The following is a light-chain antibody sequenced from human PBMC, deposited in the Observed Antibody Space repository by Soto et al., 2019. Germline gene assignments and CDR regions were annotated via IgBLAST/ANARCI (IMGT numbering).Light chain of an antibody. J-gene: IGKJ4*01. CDR3: QKYYSTPLT. Sequence: DFLLTQSPDSGTVSVGERATINCKSSQSVLLSNTKNYLAWYQQKPGQSHKLLIYWASTRESGVPDRLSGSGSGTDFTLTITSLQAEDVAVYYFQKYYSTPLTFGGGTKVDIK. CDR2: WAS. V-gene: IGKV4-1*01. CDR1: QSVLLSNTKNY.